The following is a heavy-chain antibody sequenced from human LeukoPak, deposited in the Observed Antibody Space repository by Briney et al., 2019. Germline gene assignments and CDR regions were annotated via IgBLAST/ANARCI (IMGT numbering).Heavy chain of an antibody. J-gene: IGHJ6*04. CDR3: AGAYYYGSGSLDV. D-gene: IGHD3-10*01. CDR2: IYSGGGT. V-gene: IGHV3-53*01. CDR1: GFIVSTNY. Sequence: GGSLRLSCAASGFIVSTNYMSWVRQAPGKGLEWVSVIYSGGGTLYADSVKGRFTISRDKSKNTLYLQMNSLRAEDTGVYYCAGAYYYGSGSLDVWGKGTTVTMSS.